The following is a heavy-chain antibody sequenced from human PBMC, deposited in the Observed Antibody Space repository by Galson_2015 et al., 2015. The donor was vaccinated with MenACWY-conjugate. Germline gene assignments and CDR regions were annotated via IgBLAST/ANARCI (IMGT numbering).Heavy chain of an antibody. D-gene: IGHD2-15*01. V-gene: IGHV4-59*08. Sequence: LALTLPFSGGPIRRYYFSWIRQPPGKGMGWVGDFYYRGAPKYNPSLKSRVTISADTSKTQFSLRLNSVTAADTAVYYCARRHCSSGSCFFDYWGQGSLVTVSS. CDR2: FYYRGAP. J-gene: IGHJ4*02. CDR3: ARRHCSSGSCFFDY. CDR1: GGPIRRYY.